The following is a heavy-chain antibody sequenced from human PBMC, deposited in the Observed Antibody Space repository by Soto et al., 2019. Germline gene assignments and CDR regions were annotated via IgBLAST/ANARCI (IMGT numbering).Heavy chain of an antibody. Sequence: PGGSLRLSCAASGFTFSTYAMGWVRQAPGKGLEWVSVMSNSGDNTYYADSVKGRFTISRDNSENTLYLQMSSLRAEDTDVYYCAKDAARTSGWYYFDYWGQGTLVTVSS. J-gene: IGHJ4*02. CDR2: MSNSGDNT. CDR1: GFTFSTYA. V-gene: IGHV3-23*01. D-gene: IGHD6-19*01. CDR3: AKDAARTSGWYYFDY.